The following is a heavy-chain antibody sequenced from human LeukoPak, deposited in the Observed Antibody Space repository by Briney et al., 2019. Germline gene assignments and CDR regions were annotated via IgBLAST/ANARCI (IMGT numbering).Heavy chain of an antibody. V-gene: IGHV1-3*03. CDR2: INPGNGDT. J-gene: IGHJ4*02. CDR1: GYSFTSQD. Sequence: ASVKVSCKTSGYSFTSQDMHWVRQAPGQSLEWMGCINPGNGDTKYSQEFQGRVTMTRNTSISTAYMELSSLRSEDTAVYYCARADSIWFGELLAYFDYWGQGTLATVSS. D-gene: IGHD3-10*01. CDR3: ARADSIWFGELLAYFDY.